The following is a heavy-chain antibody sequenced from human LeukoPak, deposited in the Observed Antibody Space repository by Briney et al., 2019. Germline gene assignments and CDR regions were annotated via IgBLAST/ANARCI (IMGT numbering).Heavy chain of an antibody. Sequence: SETLSLTCTVSGGSVSSDSYYWGWIRQPPGKGLEWIGSIYYSGSTYYNPSLNSRVTISVDTSKNQFSLKLSSVTAADTAVYYCARWSPLGAVSPLAAAGYAFDIWGQGTMVTISS. D-gene: IGHD6-13*01. CDR1: GGSVSSDSYY. CDR3: ARWSPLGAVSPLAAAGYAFDI. V-gene: IGHV4-39*01. CDR2: IYYSGST. J-gene: IGHJ3*02.